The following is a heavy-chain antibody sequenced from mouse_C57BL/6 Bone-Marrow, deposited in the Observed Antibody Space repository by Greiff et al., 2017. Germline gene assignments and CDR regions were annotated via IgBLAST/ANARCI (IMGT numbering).Heavy chain of an antibody. CDR1: GSTFPSSW. D-gene: IGHD2-2*01. CDR2: LHPNSGST. Sequence: VQLQQPGAELVKPGASVPLSCKASGSTFPSSWMHWVKQRPGQGLEWIGMLHPNSGSTNYNEKFKSKATLTVDKSSSTAYMQLSSLTSDDSAVYYCLGYADWYFDVWGTGTTVTVSS. V-gene: IGHV1-64*01. CDR3: LGYADWYFDV. J-gene: IGHJ1*03.